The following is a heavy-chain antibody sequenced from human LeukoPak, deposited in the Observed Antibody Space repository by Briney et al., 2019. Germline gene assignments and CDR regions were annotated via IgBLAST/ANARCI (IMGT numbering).Heavy chain of an antibody. J-gene: IGHJ4*02. V-gene: IGHV3-30*04. CDR2: ISYDGSNK. CDR1: GFTFSSYA. Sequence: GGSLRLSCAASGFTFSSYAMHWVRQAPGKGLEWVAVISYDGSNKYYADSVKGRFTISRDSAKNSLYLQMNSLRTDDTAFYYCAKDFRAIAVAGTYYFDYWGQGTLVTVSS. D-gene: IGHD6-19*01. CDR3: AKDFRAIAVAGTYYFDY.